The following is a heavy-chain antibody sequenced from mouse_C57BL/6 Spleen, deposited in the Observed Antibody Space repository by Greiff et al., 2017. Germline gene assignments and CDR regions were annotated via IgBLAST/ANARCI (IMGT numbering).Heavy chain of an antibody. D-gene: IGHD1-1*01. Sequence: QVQLQQPGAELVRPGSSVKLSCKASGYTFTSYWMDWVKQRPGQGLEWIGNIYPSDSETHYNQKFKDKATLTVDKSSSTAYMQLSSLTSEDSAVYYCARRGYYGSSGYWGQGTTLTVSS. CDR3: ARRGYYGSSGY. CDR2: IYPSDSET. CDR1: GYTFTSYW. V-gene: IGHV1-61*01. J-gene: IGHJ2*01.